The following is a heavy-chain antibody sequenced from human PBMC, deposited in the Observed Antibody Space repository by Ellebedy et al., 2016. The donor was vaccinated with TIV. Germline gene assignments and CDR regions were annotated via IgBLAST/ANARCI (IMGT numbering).Heavy chain of an antibody. V-gene: IGHV3-30-3*02. CDR3: AKPISYSSGWYDY. D-gene: IGHD6-19*01. J-gene: IGHJ4*02. CDR2: ISYDGSNK. Sequence: GGSLRLXXAASGFTFSSYAMHWVRQAPGKGLEWVAVISYDGSNKYYADSVKGRFTISRDNSKNTLYLQMNSLRAEDTAVYYCAKPISYSSGWYDYWGQGTLVTVSS. CDR1: GFTFSSYA.